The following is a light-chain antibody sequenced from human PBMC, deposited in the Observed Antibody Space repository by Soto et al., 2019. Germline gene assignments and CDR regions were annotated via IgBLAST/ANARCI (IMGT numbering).Light chain of an antibody. J-gene: IGKJ1*01. CDR3: LQDHDDSWT. V-gene: IGKV1-6*01. CDR2: AAS. Sequence: ATQMTQSPSSLSASVGARIPITCRARRDIGSDLSWYPQKPGKAPTLLIYAASNLQSGVPSRFRGSRSGTEFTLTVSSLQPEDFATYYCLQDHDDSWTFGQGTKVDIK. CDR1: RDIGSD.